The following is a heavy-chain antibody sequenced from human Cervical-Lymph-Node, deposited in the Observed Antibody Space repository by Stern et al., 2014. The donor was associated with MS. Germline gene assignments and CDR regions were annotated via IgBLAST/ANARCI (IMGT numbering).Heavy chain of an antibody. CDR3: ARHGGPNWNHEAHNWFDP. D-gene: IGHD1-14*01. V-gene: IGHV5-51*03. J-gene: IGHJ5*02. Sequence: EVPLVESGAEVKKPGESLKISCKGSEYNFNTHWIAWVRQMPGKGLEWLGNLYPRKSDTSYNPLLQGQVSISADKSITTAYLHFSSLKASDSAMYFCARHGGPNWNHEAHNWFDPWGQGTLVTVSS. CDR2: LYPRKSDT. CDR1: EYNFNTHW.